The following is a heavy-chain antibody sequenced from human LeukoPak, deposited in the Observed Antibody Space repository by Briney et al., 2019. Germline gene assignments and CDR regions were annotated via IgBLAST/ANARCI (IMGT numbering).Heavy chain of an antibody. CDR3: ARGGETMIVVVIGYDAFDI. CDR2: IYYSGST. D-gene: IGHD3-22*01. V-gene: IGHV4-39*07. Sequence: SETLSLTCTVSGGSISSSSYYWGWIRQPPGKGLEWIGSIYYSGSTYYNPSLKSRVTISVDTSKNQFSLKLSSVTAADTAVYYCARGGETMIVVVIGYDAFDIWGQGTMVTVSS. CDR1: GGSISSSSYY. J-gene: IGHJ3*02.